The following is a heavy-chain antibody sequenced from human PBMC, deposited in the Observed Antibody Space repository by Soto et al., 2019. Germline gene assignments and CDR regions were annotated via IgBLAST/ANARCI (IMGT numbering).Heavy chain of an antibody. Sequence: SQTLSLTCAISGDSVSSNSATWNWIRQSPSRGLEWLGRTYYRSKWYNDYTVSVKSRIIINSDTSKNQFSLQLNSVTPEDTAVYYCARGPSFDRAVVHFDCWGQGTLVTVSS. CDR1: GDSVSSNSAT. V-gene: IGHV6-1*01. J-gene: IGHJ4*02. CDR2: TYYRSKWYN. CDR3: ARGPSFDRAVVHFDC. D-gene: IGHD2-15*01.